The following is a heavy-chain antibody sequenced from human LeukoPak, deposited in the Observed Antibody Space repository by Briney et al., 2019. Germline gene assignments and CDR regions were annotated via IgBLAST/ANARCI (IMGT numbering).Heavy chain of an antibody. CDR2: IIGNGGWA. Sequence: GGSLRLSCAASGLTFSSYAMMWLRQAPGKGLEWVSAIIGNGGWALYADSVKGRFTISRDNTKNTLYLQMSSLRAEDTAVYYCAKDPNGDYIGAFDFWGQGTMVTVSS. D-gene: IGHD4-17*01. CDR1: GLTFSSYA. CDR3: AKDPNGDYIGAFDF. V-gene: IGHV3-23*01. J-gene: IGHJ3*01.